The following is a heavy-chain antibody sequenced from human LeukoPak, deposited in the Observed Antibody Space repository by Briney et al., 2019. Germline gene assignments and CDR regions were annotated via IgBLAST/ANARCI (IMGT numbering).Heavy chain of an antibody. J-gene: IGHJ5*02. V-gene: IGHV1-18*01. CDR1: GYTFTSYG. CDR2: INAYNGNT. CDR3: ARDDYYGSSGYYH. D-gene: IGHD3-22*01. Sequence: ASVKVSCKASGYTFTSYGISWVRQAPGQGLEWMGWINAYNGNTNYAQKLQGRVTLTTDTPTSTAYMELRSLRSDDTAVYYCARDDYYGSSGYYHWGQGTLVTVSS.